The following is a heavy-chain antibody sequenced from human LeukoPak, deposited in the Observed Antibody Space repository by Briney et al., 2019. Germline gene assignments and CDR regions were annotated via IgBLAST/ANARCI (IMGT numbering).Heavy chain of an antibody. CDR1: GFTFSNYW. Sequence: GGSLRLSCAASGFTFSNYWMTWVRQGPGEGLEWLANINLDGSETHFVDSVKGRFTISRDNAKNSLSLQMSGLRVEDTAVYYGARGYSDWLRWGQGTQVTVSS. CDR3: ARGYSDWLR. CDR2: INLDGSET. D-gene: IGHD4-11*01. J-gene: IGHJ4*02. V-gene: IGHV3-7*01.